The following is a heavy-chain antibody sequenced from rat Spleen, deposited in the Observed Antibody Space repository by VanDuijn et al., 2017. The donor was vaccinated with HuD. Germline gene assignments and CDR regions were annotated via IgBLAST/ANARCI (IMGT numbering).Heavy chain of an antibody. CDR1: GFSLTSYN. CDR2: IWNTGGT. J-gene: IGHJ3*01. CDR3: ARATGSGFAY. V-gene: IGHV2-41*01. Sequence: QVQLKESGPGLVQPSQTLSLTCTVAGFSLTSYNVHWVRQPPGKGLEWMGVIWNTGGTRYNSALKSRLSISRDTSKSQVFLKMNSLQPEDTGTYYCARATGSGFAYWGQGTLVTVSS. D-gene: IGHD5-1*01.